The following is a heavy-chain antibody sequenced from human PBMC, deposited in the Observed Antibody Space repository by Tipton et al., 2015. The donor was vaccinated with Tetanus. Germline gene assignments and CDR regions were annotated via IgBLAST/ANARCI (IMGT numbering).Heavy chain of an antibody. J-gene: IGHJ3*02. CDR1: GDSVSSNSAA. Sequence: GLVKPSQTLSLTCAISGDSVSSNSAAWNWIRQSPSRGLEWLGRTYYRSKWYNDYAVSVKSRITINPDTSKNQFSLQLNSVTPEVTAVYYCARDRQQLVRDGGYAFDIWGQGTMVTVSS. CDR2: TYYRSKWYN. CDR3: ARDRQQLVRDGGYAFDI. D-gene: IGHD6-13*01. V-gene: IGHV6-1*01.